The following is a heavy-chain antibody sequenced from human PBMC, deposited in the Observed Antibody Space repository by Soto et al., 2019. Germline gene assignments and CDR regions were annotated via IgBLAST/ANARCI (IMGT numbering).Heavy chain of an antibody. CDR2: INHSGST. CDR3: ARGHYYGSGIVINWFDP. Sequence: PSETLSLTCAVYGGSFSGYYWSWIRQPPGKGLEWIGEINHSGSTNYNPSLKSRVTISVDTSKNQFSLKLSSVTAADTAVYYCARGHYYGSGIVINWFDPWGQGTLVTVS. J-gene: IGHJ5*02. D-gene: IGHD3-10*01. CDR1: GGSFSGYY. V-gene: IGHV4-34*01.